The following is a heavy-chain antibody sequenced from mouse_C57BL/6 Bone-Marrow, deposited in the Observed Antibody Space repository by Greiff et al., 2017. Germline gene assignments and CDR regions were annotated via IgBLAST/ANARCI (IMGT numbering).Heavy chain of an antibody. CDR3: ASGSSPPYWDFDV. CDR1: GFSINSDCY. J-gene: IGHJ1*03. D-gene: IGHD1-1*01. V-gene: IGHV3-3*01. CDR2: TFYSGIT. Sequence: VQLMESGPSLVRPSQTLSLTCTVTGFSINSDCYWIWIRQFPGNKLEYIGYTFYSGITYYNPSLESRPYITRDTSKNQFSLKLSSVTTEDTATYYCASGSSPPYWDFDVWGTGTTVTVSS.